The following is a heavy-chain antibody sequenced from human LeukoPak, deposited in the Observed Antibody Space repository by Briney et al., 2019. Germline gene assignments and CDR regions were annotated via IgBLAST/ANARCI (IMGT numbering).Heavy chain of an antibody. J-gene: IGHJ3*02. CDR1: GGTFSSYA. Sequence: GSSVRVSCKASGGTFSSYAISWVRQAPGQGLEWMGGIIPIFGTANYAQKFQGRVTITADESTSTAYMELSSLRSEDTAVYYCARGLVPYSSSQPPFFDAFDIWGQGTMVTVSS. V-gene: IGHV1-69*01. D-gene: IGHD6-6*01. CDR3: ARGLVPYSSSQPPFFDAFDI. CDR2: IIPIFGTA.